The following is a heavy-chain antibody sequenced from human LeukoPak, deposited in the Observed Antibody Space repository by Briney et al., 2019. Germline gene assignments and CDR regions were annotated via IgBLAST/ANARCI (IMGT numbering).Heavy chain of an antibody. V-gene: IGHV3-23*01. CDR1: GFTFSNYA. D-gene: IGHD6-6*01. Sequence: PGGSLRLSCAASGFTFSNYAMSWVRQAPGKGLEWVSALGDSGGSRYYADSAKGRFTISRDNSKNTVYLQMNSLRAEDTAVYYCATLVSSSSAYWGRGTLVTVSS. CDR2: LGDSGGSR. CDR3: ATLVSSSSAY. J-gene: IGHJ4*02.